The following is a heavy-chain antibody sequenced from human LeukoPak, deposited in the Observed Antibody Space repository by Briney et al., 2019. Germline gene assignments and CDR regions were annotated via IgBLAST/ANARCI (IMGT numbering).Heavy chain of an antibody. CDR2: IIPIFGTA. CDR3: ARGRDYDFWSGSPYYFDY. V-gene: IGHV1-69*13. CDR1: GGTFSSYA. J-gene: IGHJ4*02. D-gene: IGHD3-3*01. Sequence: SVKVSCKASGGTFSSYAISWVRRAPGQGLEWMGGIIPIFGTANYAQKFQGRVTITADESTSTAYVELSSLRSEDTAVYYCARGRDYDFWSGSPYYFDYWGQGTLVTVSS.